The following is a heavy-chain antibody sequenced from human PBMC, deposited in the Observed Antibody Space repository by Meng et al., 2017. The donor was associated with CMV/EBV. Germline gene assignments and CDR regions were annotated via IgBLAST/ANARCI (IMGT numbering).Heavy chain of an antibody. CDR3: ARTGEYPTFDY. CDR2: IYYSGST. CDR1: GGSISSGDYY. V-gene: IGHV4-30-4*08. D-gene: IGHD2/OR15-2a*01. Sequence: QVQPPDSAPSLGKPSQTLSLTCTVSGGSISSGDYYWSWIRQPPGKGLEWIGYIYYSGSTYYNPSLKSRVTISVDTSKNQFSLKLSSVTAADTAVYYCARTGEYPTFDYWGQGTLVTVSS. J-gene: IGHJ4*02.